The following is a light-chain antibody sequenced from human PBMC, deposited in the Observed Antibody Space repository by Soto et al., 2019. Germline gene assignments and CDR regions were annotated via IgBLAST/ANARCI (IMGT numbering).Light chain of an antibody. CDR2: GAS. J-gene: IGKJ3*01. Sequence: EIVLTQSPATLSLSPGERATLSCRASQSVRSYLAWYQQKPGQAPRLLIYGASNRATGIPDRFSGSGSGTDFTLTISSLEPEDSAVYCCQQRGSWPQFTFGPGTKVEIK. V-gene: IGKV3-11*01. CDR1: QSVRSY. CDR3: QQRGSWPQFT.